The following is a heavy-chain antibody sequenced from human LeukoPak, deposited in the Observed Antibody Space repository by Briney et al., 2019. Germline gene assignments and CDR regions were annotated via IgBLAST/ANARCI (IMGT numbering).Heavy chain of an antibody. V-gene: IGHV3-7*01. CDR2: IRQDGSEE. D-gene: IGHD6-19*01. J-gene: IGHJ4*02. CDR1: GFIFNTYW. Sequence: GGSLRLSCAASGFIFNTYWMSWVRQALGKGPEWVANIRQDGSEEYYVGSVKGRFTISRDNAKNSLYLQMNSLRADDTAVYYCARGSSGWYDYWGQGTLVTVSS. CDR3: ARGSSGWYDY.